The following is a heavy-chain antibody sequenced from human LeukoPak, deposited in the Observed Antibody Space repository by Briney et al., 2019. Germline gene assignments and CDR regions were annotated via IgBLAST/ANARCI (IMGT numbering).Heavy chain of an antibody. J-gene: IGHJ5*02. CDR1: GASISSGYYY. CDR2: IYYSGTT. V-gene: IGHV4-30-4*01. CDR3: ARDNDDGDYVGWFDP. D-gene: IGHD4-17*01. Sequence: SQTLSLTCTVSGASISSGYYYWSWLRQSPGKGLEWIGYIYYSGTTYYSPSLKSRLTISLDTSKNHLSLKLTSVTAADTAIYYCARDNDDGDYVGWFDPWGQGTLVTVSS.